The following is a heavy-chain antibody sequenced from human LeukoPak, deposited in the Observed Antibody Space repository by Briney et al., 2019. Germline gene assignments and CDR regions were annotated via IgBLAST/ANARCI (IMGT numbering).Heavy chain of an antibody. V-gene: IGHV3-23*01. CDR1: GFTFSSYG. CDR3: AKDASTFPGNSMGY. J-gene: IGHJ4*02. Sequence: AGGSLRLSCAASGFTFSSYGMSWVRQAPGKGLEWVSAISGSGGSTYYADSVKGRFTISRDNSKNTLYLQMNSLRAEDTAVYYCAKDASTFPGNSMGYWGQGTLVTVSS. CDR2: ISGSGGST. D-gene: IGHD5-24*01.